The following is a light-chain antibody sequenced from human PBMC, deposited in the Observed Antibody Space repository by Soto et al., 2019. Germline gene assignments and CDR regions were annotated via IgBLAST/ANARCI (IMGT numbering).Light chain of an antibody. Sequence: QSVLTQPPSVSGAPGQRVTISCTGSSSNIGATYDVQWYQQLPGTAPKLLIYGNSSRPSGVPDRFSGSKSGTSASLAITGLQADDEAGYYCQSYDSCLSAHYVFGTGTKVTVL. CDR3: QSYDSCLSAHYV. CDR2: GNS. CDR1: SSNIGATYD. J-gene: IGLJ1*01. V-gene: IGLV1-40*01.